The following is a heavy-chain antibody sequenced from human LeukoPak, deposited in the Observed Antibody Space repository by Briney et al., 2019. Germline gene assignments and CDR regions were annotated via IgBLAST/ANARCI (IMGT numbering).Heavy chain of an antibody. CDR3: ARRGTIAVPVFWFDP. CDR2: ISSSSSYI. Sequence: PGGSLRLSCAASGFTFSNYSMNWVRQAPGKGLEWVSSISSSSSYIYYADSVKGRFTISRDNAKNSLYLQMNSLRAEDTAVYYCARRGTIAVPVFWFDPWGQGTLVIVSS. V-gene: IGHV3-21*01. D-gene: IGHD6-19*01. CDR1: GFTFSNYS. J-gene: IGHJ5*02.